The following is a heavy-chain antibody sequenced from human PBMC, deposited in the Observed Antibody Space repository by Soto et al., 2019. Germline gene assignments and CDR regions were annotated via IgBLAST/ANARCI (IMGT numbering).Heavy chain of an antibody. Sequence: SETLSLTCTVSVGSITSGVYYWIWIRQHPGKGLEWIGYIYHSGSTYYNPSVKRRVTISVDTSNNQFSLKLNSVTVADTAVYYCARTGYGDYDFGYWGQGTLVTVSS. V-gene: IGHV4-31*03. CDR1: VGSITSGVYY. J-gene: IGHJ4*02. CDR2: IYHSGST. CDR3: ARTGYGDYDFGY. D-gene: IGHD4-17*01.